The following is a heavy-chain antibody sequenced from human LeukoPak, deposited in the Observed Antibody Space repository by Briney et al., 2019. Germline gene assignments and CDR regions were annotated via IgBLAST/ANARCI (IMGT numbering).Heavy chain of an antibody. CDR1: GGSISSGGYY. V-gene: IGHV4-31*03. D-gene: IGHD3-3*01. CDR3: ARAQITIFGVDSAIPYSGMDV. J-gene: IGHJ6*02. Sequence: SSQALSLTCTVSGGSISSGGYYWSWIRQHPGMGLEWIGYIYYSGSTYYNPSLKSRVTISVDTSKNQFSLKLSSVTAADTAVYYCARAQITIFGVDSAIPYSGMDVWGQGTTVTVSS. CDR2: IYYSGST.